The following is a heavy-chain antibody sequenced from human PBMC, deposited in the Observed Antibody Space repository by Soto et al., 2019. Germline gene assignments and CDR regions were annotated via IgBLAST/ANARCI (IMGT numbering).Heavy chain of an antibody. D-gene: IGHD3-22*01. J-gene: IGHJ5*02. Sequence: QVQLVQSGAEVKKPGPSVRVSCKASGYLFTGYYIHWVRQAPGQGLEWMGWINPNSGGTKYAHKFQGRVTMTRDTSISTGYMELSRLRFDDTAVYYCARMTTDSDSWVNGWFDHWGRGTLVTVSS. CDR2: INPNSGGT. CDR3: ARMTTDSDSWVNGWFDH. CDR1: GYLFTGYY. V-gene: IGHV1-2*02.